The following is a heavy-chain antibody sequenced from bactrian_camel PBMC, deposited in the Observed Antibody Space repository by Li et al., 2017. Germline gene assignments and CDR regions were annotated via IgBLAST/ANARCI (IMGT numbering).Heavy chain of an antibody. Sequence: VQLVESGGGFVQPGGSLRLSCAASGFTFSNYQLNWVRQAPGQNLEWVSSITSGDEAVYADSVKGRFTISRDNAKNTVYLQLNTLKTEDTAMYYCAHYPPGTWDYWGKGTQVTVS. CDR2: ITSGDEA. V-gene: IGHV3S10*01. CDR1: GFTFSNYQ. D-gene: IGHD2*01. J-gene: IGHJ4*01. CDR3: AHYPPGTWDY.